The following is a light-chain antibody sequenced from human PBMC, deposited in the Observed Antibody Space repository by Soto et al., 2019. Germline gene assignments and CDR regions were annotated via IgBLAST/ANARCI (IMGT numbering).Light chain of an antibody. CDR1: SSNVGSYNL. V-gene: IGLV2-23*02. J-gene: IGLJ1*01. Sequence: QSALTRPASVSGSPGQSITISCTGTSSNVGSYNLVSWYQQHPGKAPKLMIYEVSKRPSGVSNRFSGSKSGNTASLTISGLQAQDEADYQCCSYAGSYTYVFGTGNKVT. CDR3: CSYAGSYTYV. CDR2: EVS.